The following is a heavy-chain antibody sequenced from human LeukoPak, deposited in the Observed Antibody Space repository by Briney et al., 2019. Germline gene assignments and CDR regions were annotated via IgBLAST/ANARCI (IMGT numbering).Heavy chain of an antibody. J-gene: IGHJ4*02. V-gene: IGHV3-30*04. CDR3: AKDGLLRSYYDSFDY. CDR1: GFTFSSYA. CDR2: ISYDGSNK. D-gene: IGHD1-26*01. Sequence: GGSLRLSCAASGFTFSSYAMHWVRQAPGKGLEWVAAISYDGSNKYYADSVKGRFTISRDNSKNTLYLQMNSLRAEDTAVYYCAKDGLLRSYYDSFDYWGQGTLVTVSS.